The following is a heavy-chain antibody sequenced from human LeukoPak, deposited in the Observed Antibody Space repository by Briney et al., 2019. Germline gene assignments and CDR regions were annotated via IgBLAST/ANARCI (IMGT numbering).Heavy chain of an antibody. CDR3: ATLGYCSSTSCYPQTNSVDY. CDR2: IIPIFGTA. V-gene: IGHV1-69*06. D-gene: IGHD2-2*01. Sequence: SVKVSCKASGGTFSSYAISWVRQAPGQGLEWMGGIIPIFGTANYAQKFQSRVTITADKSTSTAYMELSSLRSEDTAVYYCATLGYCSSTSCYPQTNSVDYWGQGTLATVSS. J-gene: IGHJ4*02. CDR1: GGTFSSYA.